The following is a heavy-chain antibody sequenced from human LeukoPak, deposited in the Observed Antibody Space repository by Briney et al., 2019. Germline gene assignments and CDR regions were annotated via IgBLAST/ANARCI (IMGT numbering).Heavy chain of an antibody. CDR1: GGSISSSSYY. CDR2: IHYSGST. V-gene: IGHV4-39*01. D-gene: IGHD6-13*01. Sequence: KPSETLSLTCTVSGGSISSSSYYWGWIRQPPGKGLEWIGSIHYSGSTYYNPSLKSRVTISVDTSKNQFSLKLSSVTATDTAVYYCARHRRGIAAARTFDYWGQGTLVTVSS. J-gene: IGHJ4*02. CDR3: ARHRRGIAAARTFDY.